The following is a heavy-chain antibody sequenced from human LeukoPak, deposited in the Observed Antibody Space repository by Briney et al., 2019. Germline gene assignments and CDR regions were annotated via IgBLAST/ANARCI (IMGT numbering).Heavy chain of an antibody. CDR1: GFTVIASY. J-gene: IGHJ4*02. CDR2: IDTGGST. V-gene: IGHV3-53*01. CDR3: ARDLEFGGYGRGSLDD. Sequence: GGSLRLSCAASGFTVIASYVNWVRQAPGKGLEWVSLIDTGGSTYYAASVKGRFTISRDKSWNTLYLQMNSLRAEDTAVYYCARDLEFGGYGRGSLDDWGQGTLVTVSS. D-gene: IGHD3-16*01.